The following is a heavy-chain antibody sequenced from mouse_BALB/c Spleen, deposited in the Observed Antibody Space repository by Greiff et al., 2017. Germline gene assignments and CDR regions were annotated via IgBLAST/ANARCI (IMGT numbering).Heavy chain of an antibody. J-gene: IGHJ3*01. Sequence: EVMLVESGGGLVKPGGSLKLSCAASGFTFSSYAMSWVRQTPEKRLEWVASISSGGSTYYPDSVKGRFTISRDNARNILYLQMSSLRSEDTAMYYCARASTMITTTGFAYWGQGTLVTVSA. D-gene: IGHD2-4*01. CDR1: GFTFSSYA. V-gene: IGHV5-6-5*01. CDR3: ARASTMITTTGFAY. CDR2: ISSGGST.